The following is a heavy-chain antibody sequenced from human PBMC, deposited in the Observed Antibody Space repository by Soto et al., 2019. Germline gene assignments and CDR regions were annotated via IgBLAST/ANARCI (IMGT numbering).Heavy chain of an antibody. Sequence: GWSLELSSAASGFSVYNSGVGVARQTQGKGLEWVGRIKSNIDGGTTDYAAPVRGRFTISRDDSKNTLFLQMNSLKTEDTAVYYCCFIGGYCTSGVCYSLDPWGQGTLVTVSS. CDR2: IKSNIDGGTT. CDR3: CFIGGYCTSGVCYSLDP. V-gene: IGHV3-15*07. J-gene: IGHJ5*02. CDR1: GFSVYNSG. D-gene: IGHD2-8*01.